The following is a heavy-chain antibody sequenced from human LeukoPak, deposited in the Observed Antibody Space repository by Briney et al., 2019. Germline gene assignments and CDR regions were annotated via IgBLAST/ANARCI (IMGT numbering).Heavy chain of an antibody. V-gene: IGHV3-23*01. CDR2: ISGTGGFS. J-gene: IGHJ4*02. CDR3: TKGSIVAARNPSGFDY. CDR1: GFTFTSYA. Sequence: GGSLRLSCAASGFTFTSYAMNWVRQAPGKGLEWVSTISGTGGFSYYADSVKGPFTISRDNSRNTLYLQLISLRADDTAVYYCTKGSIVAARNPSGFDYWGQGTLLTVSS. D-gene: IGHD6-13*01.